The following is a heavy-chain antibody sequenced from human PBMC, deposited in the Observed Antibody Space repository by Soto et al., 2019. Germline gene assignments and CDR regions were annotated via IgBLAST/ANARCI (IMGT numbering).Heavy chain of an antibody. CDR3: AKGAVAGTPTSYYYYGMDV. CDR2: IIPIFGSV. CDR1: GSSFRTYA. D-gene: IGHD6-19*01. J-gene: IGHJ6*02. Sequence: QVQLLQSGTEVKKPGSSVRVSREASGSSFRTYAISWVRQAPGQGLEWMGEIIPIFGSVNYAQKFQDRVTISAVESTTTVYMDLKSLRSNDTGVYYCAKGAVAGTPTSYYYYGMDVWGQGTTVTVSS. V-gene: IGHV1-69*12.